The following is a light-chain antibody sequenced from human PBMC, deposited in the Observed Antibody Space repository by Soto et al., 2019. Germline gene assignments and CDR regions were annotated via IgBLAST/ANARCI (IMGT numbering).Light chain of an antibody. CDR2: MGS. CDR1: QSLRHSNGFNS. V-gene: IGKV2-28*01. Sequence: EIVVTQSPLSLPVTPGASASISCRSNQSLRHSNGFNSFDWFLQRPGQSPQLLIYMGSNRASGVPDRFSGSGSGTEFTLKISGVEADDFGVYYCMQAVQTPLTFGQGTKVDIK. J-gene: IGKJ1*01. CDR3: MQAVQTPLT.